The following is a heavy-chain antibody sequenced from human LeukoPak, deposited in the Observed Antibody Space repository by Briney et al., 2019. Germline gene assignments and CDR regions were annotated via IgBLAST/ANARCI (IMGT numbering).Heavy chain of an antibody. D-gene: IGHD3-22*01. Sequence: ASVKVSCKASGYTFTGYYMHWVRQAPGQGLEWMGWINPNSGGTNYAQKFQGRVTMTRDTSISTAYMELSRLRSDDTAVYYCARATYYYDSSGYPRRDAFDIWGQGTMVTVSS. V-gene: IGHV1-2*02. J-gene: IGHJ3*02. CDR3: ARATYYYDSSGYPRRDAFDI. CDR2: INPNSGGT. CDR1: GYTFTGYY.